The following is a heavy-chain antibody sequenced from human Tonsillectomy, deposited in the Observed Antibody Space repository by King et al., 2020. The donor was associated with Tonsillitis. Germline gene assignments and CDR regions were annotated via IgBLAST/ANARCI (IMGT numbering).Heavy chain of an antibody. V-gene: IGHV5-51*01. J-gene: IGHJ3*02. D-gene: IGHD5-18*01. CDR3: ARHDTVDTAMVNSGAFDI. CDR1: GYSFTSYW. CDR2: IYLVDSDT. Sequence: QLVQSGAEVKKPGESLKISCKGSGYSFTSYWIGWVRQMPGKGLEWMGIIYLVDSDTSKGPSFQGQFPISADKSISPAYLQWSSLKASDTAMYYCARHDTVDTAMVNSGAFDIWGQGTMVTVSS.